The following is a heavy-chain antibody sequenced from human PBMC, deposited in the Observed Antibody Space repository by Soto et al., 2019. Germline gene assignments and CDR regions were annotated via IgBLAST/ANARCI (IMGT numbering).Heavy chain of an antibody. CDR3: ARGRYYDILTGPIPTFDY. CDR1: GGSISNFY. Sequence: SETLSLTCTVSGGSISNFYWSWIRQPPGKGLEWIGFIYSTGSANYSPSLKSRVTMSLDTSKNQFSLKLSSVTAADTAVYFCARGRYYDILTGPIPTFDYCCQGTLVTVSS. CDR2: IYSTGSA. J-gene: IGHJ4*02. D-gene: IGHD3-9*01. V-gene: IGHV4-59*08.